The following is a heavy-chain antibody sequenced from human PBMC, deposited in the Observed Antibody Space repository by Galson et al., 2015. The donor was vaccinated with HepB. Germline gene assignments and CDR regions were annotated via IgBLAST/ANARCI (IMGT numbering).Heavy chain of an antibody. Sequence: SLRLSCAASGFTFSSYWMNWVRQAPGKGLEWVAAIKQDGSENYYVDSVKGRFTISRDNAKNPLDLQMNSLRADETALYYCARGDGSIWYSYWGQGILVTVSS. D-gene: IGHD6-13*01. V-gene: IGHV3-7*03. J-gene: IGHJ4*02. CDR1: GFTFSSYW. CDR2: IKQDGSEN. CDR3: ARGDGSIWYSY.